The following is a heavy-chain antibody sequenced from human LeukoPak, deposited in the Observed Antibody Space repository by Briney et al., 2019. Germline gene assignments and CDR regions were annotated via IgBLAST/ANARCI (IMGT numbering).Heavy chain of an antibody. CDR3: ATSTVGYSSSWLVY. CDR1: GGSISSGDYY. CDR2: IYYSGST. Sequence: SETLSLTCTVSGGSISSGDYYWSWIRQPPGKGLEWIGYIYYSGSTYYNPSLKSRVPISADTSKNQFSLKLNSVTAADTAVYFCATSTVGYSSSWLVYWGQGTLVTVSS. D-gene: IGHD6-6*01. V-gene: IGHV4-31*03. J-gene: IGHJ4*02.